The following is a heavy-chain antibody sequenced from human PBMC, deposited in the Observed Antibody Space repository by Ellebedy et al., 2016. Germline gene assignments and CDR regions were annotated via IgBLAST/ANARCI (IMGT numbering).Heavy chain of an antibody. V-gene: IGHV1-69*06. Sequence: SVKVSXXASAGTFSSYAISWVRQAPGQGLEWMGGLIPMFGTPNYAQKFQGRVTITADTSTRTSYMDLSSLRSEDTAVYYCARTVVVTAIQYYYYGMDVWGQGTTVTVSS. CDR1: AGTFSSYA. CDR2: LIPMFGTP. CDR3: ARTVVVTAIQYYYYGMDV. J-gene: IGHJ6*02. D-gene: IGHD2-21*02.